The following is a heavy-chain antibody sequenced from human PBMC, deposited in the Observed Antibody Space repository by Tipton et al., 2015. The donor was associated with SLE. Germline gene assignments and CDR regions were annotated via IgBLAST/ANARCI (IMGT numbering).Heavy chain of an antibody. CDR1: GGSFSGYY. V-gene: IGHV4-34*01. D-gene: IGHD3-22*01. CDR3: ARGPSMIVVENAFDI. J-gene: IGHJ3*02. Sequence: TLSLTCAVYGGSFSGYYWSWIRQPPGKGLEWIGEINHSGSTNYNPSLKSRVTISVDTSKNQFSLKRSSVTAADTAVYYCARGPSMIVVENAFDIWGQGTMVTVSS. CDR2: INHSGST.